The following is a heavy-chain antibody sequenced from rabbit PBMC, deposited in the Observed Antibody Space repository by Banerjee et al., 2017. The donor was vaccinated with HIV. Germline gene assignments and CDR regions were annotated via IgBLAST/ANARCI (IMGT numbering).Heavy chain of an antibody. CDR1: GFSFSSNW. J-gene: IGHJ4*01. D-gene: IGHD8-1*01. Sequence: LEESGGGLVKPGGTLTLTCTVSGFSFSSNWICWVRQAPGKGLEWIACINAVTGKAVYASWAKGRFTISKTSSTTVTLQMTSLTVADTATYFCARDAGSGPYIDGYFNLWGQGTLVTVS. CDR2: INAVTGKA. V-gene: IGHV1S45*01. CDR3: ARDAGSGPYIDGYFNL.